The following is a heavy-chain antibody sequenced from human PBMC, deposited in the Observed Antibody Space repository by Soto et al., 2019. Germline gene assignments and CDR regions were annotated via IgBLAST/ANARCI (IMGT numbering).Heavy chain of an antibody. D-gene: IGHD2-15*01. CDR3: GKDTLDCSGGDCPLYYYYGMDV. V-gene: IGHV3-30*18. CDR1: GFTFRSYG. J-gene: IGHJ6*02. Sequence: QVQLVESGGGVVQPGTSLRLSCAASGFTFRSYGMHWVRQAPGKGLEWLAVISNDGSNKYLGDSVKGRLALYRDNSRNTLYLQINSLRVEDTAVYYCGKDTLDCSGGDCPLYYYYGMDVWGQGTTVTVSS. CDR2: ISNDGSNK.